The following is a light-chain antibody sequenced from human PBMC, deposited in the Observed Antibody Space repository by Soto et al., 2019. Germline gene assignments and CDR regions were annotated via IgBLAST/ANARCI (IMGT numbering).Light chain of an antibody. Sequence: QSVLTQPASVSGSPGQSITISCTGTSSDVGGYNYVSWYQQHPGKAPKLMIYDVSNRPSGVSNRFSGSKSGNTASLTISGFQVEDEADYYCSSFQGRSTFDVFGIGTKVTAL. CDR1: SSDVGGYNY. CDR3: SSFQGRSTFDV. J-gene: IGLJ1*01. V-gene: IGLV2-14*01. CDR2: DVS.